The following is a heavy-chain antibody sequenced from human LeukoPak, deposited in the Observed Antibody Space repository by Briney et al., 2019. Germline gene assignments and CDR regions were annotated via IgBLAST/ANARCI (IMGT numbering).Heavy chain of an antibody. J-gene: IGHJ4*02. V-gene: IGHV4-34*01. Sequence: SETLSLACAVYGGSFSGYYWSWIRQPPGKGLEWIGEINHSGSTNYNPSLKGRVTISVDTSKNQFSLKLSSVTAADTAVYYCARAGLDYWGQGTLVTVSS. CDR2: INHSGST. CDR1: GGSFSGYY. CDR3: ARAGLDY.